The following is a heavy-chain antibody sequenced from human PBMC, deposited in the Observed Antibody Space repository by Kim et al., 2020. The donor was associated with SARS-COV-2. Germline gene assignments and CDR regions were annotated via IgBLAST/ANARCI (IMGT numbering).Heavy chain of an antibody. Sequence: SETLSLTCAVSGGSFSNYYWSWIRQSPGKGLEWIGEINHSGTTNYNPSLESRVIISLDTSKSQLSLKLSSVTAADTAVYYCARDLVLGATKGFDYWGQGTLVSVSS. CDR1: GGSFSNYY. D-gene: IGHD1-26*01. CDR3: ARDLVLGATKGFDY. V-gene: IGHV4-34*01. CDR2: INHSGTT. J-gene: IGHJ4*01.